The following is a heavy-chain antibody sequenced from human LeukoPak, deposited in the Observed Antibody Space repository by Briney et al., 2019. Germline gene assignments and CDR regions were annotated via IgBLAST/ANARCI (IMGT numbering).Heavy chain of an antibody. CDR3: ARDEYLWSGYYPNQAFDY. D-gene: IGHD3-3*01. V-gene: IGHV3-7*01. Sequence: SGESLRLSCAASGFTFTTYWMSWVRQLPGKGLEWVANINQDGTEKYYVDSVKGRFTISRDNAKKSLYLQMNSLRAEDTAMYYCARDEYLWSGYYPNQAFDYWGQGTLVTVSS. CDR1: GFTFTTYW. CDR2: INQDGTEK. J-gene: IGHJ4*02.